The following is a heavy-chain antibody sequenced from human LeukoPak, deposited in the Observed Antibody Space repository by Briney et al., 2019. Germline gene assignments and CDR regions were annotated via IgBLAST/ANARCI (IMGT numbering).Heavy chain of an antibody. J-gene: IGHJ4*02. V-gene: IGHV4-59*12. CDR1: GGSISSYH. Sequence: SETLSLTCTVSGGSISSYHWSWVRQPPGKGLEWMGHIYYSGMTNYNPSLTSPVTISVDTSKNQFSLKLSSVTAADTAVYYCARGGNSSRYDYWGQGTLVTVSS. D-gene: IGHD6-13*01. CDR2: IYYSGMT. CDR3: ARGGNSSRYDY.